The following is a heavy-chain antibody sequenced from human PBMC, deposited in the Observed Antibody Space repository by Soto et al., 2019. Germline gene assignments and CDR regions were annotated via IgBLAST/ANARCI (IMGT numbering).Heavy chain of an antibody. V-gene: IGHV3-7*03. CDR3: ARDYPGGSYYDY. CDR2: INQDGSEK. Sequence: EVQVVESGGGLVQPGGSLRLSCAASGFTFSSYWMSWVRQAPGKGLEWVARINQDGSEKYYVHSVKGRFTISRDNAKNSLYLQMNSLRAEDTAVYYCARDYPGGSYYDYWGQGTLVTVSS. J-gene: IGHJ4*02. D-gene: IGHD1-26*01. CDR1: GFTFSSYW.